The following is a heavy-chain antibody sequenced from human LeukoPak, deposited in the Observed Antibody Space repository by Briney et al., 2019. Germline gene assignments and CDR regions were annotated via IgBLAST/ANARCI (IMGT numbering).Heavy chain of an antibody. CDR3: ARDPLLGYCSSTSCYPDY. V-gene: IGHV3-21*01. D-gene: IGHD2-2*01. J-gene: IGHJ4*02. Sequence: GGSLRLSCAASGFTFSSYSMNWVRQAPGKGLEWVSSISSSSSYIYYADSVKGRFTISRDNAKNSLYLQMNSLRAEDTAVYYCARDPLLGYCSSTSCYPDYWGQGTLVTVSS. CDR2: ISSSSSYI. CDR1: GFTFSSYS.